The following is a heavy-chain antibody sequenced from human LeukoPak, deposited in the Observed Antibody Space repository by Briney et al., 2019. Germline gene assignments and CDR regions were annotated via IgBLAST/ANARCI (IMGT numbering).Heavy chain of an antibody. CDR3: ARDGDSSGYYAAFDI. CDR2: ISSSSSII. CDR1: GFTFSSYS. J-gene: IGHJ3*02. D-gene: IGHD3-22*01. Sequence: PGGSLRLSCAASGFTFSSYSMNWVRQAPGKGLEWLSYISSSSSIIYYADSVKGRFTISRDNAKNSLYLQMNSLRDEETAVYYCARDGDSSGYYAAFDIWGQGTMVTVSS. V-gene: IGHV3-48*02.